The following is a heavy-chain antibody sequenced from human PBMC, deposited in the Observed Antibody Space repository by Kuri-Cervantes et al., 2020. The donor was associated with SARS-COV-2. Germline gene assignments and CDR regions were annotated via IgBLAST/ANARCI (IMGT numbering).Heavy chain of an antibody. D-gene: IGHD3/OR15-3a*01. V-gene: IGHV4-38-2*02. Sequence: SETLSLTCTVSGYSISSGYYWGWIRQPPGKGRVWCGSIYHSGSTYYNPSLKSRLTISVDTSKNQFSLKLSSVAAADTAVYYCARHGDTSCFLDWLGPPIYFDTWGQGTLVTVSS. J-gene: IGHJ4*02. CDR2: IYHSGST. CDR3: ARHGDTSCFLDWLGPPIYFDT. CDR1: GYSISSGYY.